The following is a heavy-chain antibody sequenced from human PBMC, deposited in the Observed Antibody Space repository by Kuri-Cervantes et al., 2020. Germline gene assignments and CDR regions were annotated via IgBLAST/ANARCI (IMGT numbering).Heavy chain of an antibody. CDR1: GFSLSTSGVG. Sequence: SGPTQVKPTQPLTLTCTFSGFSLSTSGVGVGWIRQPPGKALKWLALIYWNDDERYSPSLKSRLPITKDTSKYQVVLKMTNMDPVDTATYYCAHRRAVFHIAAAGGWFDPWGQGTLVTVSS. V-gene: IGHV2-5*01. J-gene: IGHJ5*02. CDR3: AHRRAVFHIAAAGGWFDP. D-gene: IGHD6-6*01. CDR2: IYWNDDE.